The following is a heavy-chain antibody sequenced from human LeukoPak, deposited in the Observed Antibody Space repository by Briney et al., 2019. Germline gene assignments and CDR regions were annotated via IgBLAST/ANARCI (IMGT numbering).Heavy chain of an antibody. D-gene: IGHD2-21*01. CDR1: GFTFSSYA. CDR2: ISYDGSNK. CDR3: ARGLQVIYGMDV. V-gene: IGHV3-30-3*01. Sequence: GGSLRLSCAASGFTFSSYAMHWVRQAPGKGLEWVAVISYDGSNKYYADSVKGRFTISRDNSKNTLYLQMNSLRAEDTAVYYCARGLQVIYGMDVWGKGTTVTVSS. J-gene: IGHJ6*04.